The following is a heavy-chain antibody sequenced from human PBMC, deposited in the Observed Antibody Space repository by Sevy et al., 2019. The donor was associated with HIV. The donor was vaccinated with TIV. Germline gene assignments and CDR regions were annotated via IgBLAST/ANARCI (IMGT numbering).Heavy chain of an antibody. CDR2: IYYSGST. D-gene: IGHD3-22*01. V-gene: IGHV4-30-4*01. J-gene: IGHJ4*02. CDR3: ARGDGYMIDPFDY. CDR1: GGSISSGDYY. Sequence: SETLSLTCTVSGGSISSGDYYWSWIRQPPGKGLEWIGYIYYSGSTYYNPSLKSRVTISVDTSKNQFSLKLSSVTAADTAVYYCARGDGYMIDPFDYWGQGTLVTVSS.